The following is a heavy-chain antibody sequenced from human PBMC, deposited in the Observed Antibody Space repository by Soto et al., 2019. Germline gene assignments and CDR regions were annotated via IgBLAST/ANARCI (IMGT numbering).Heavy chain of an antibody. CDR3: ARDSFSGDTAMEHYYYYGMDV. D-gene: IGHD5-18*01. V-gene: IGHV1-46*01. CDR2: INPSGGST. Sequence: GASVKVSCKASGYTFTSYYIHWVRQAPGQGLEWMGIINPSGGSTSYAQKFQGRVTMTRDTSTSTVYMELSSLRSEDTAVYYCARDSFSGDTAMEHYYYYGMDVWGQGTTVTVSS. CDR1: GYTFTSYY. J-gene: IGHJ6*02.